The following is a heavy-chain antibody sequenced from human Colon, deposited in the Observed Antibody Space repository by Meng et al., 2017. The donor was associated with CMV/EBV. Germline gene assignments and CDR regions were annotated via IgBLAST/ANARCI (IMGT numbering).Heavy chain of an antibody. D-gene: IGHD3-3*01. CDR2: INSDGSST. CDR1: GFTFSSYW. Sequence: SGFTFSSYWMHWVRQAPGKGLVWVSRINSDGSSTSYADSVKGRFTISRDNAKNTLYLQMNSLRAEDTAVYYCARQYYDFWSGPRGFDPWGQGTLVTVSS. J-gene: IGHJ5*02. V-gene: IGHV3-74*01. CDR3: ARQYYDFWSGPRGFDP.